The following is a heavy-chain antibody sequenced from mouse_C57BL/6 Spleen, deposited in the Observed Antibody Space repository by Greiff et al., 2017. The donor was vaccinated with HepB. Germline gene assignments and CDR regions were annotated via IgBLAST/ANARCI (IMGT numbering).Heavy chain of an antibody. CDR1: GYSFTGYF. D-gene: IGHD2-4*01. CDR2: INPYNGDT. J-gene: IGHJ2*01. CDR3: ARGGIYYDYGFDY. Sequence: VQLKQSGPELVKPGDSVKISCKASGYSFTGYFMNWVMQSHGKSLEWIGRINPYNGDTFYNQKFKGKATLTVDKSSSTAHMELRSLTSEDSAVYDCARGGIYYDYGFDYWGQGTTLTVSS. V-gene: IGHV1-20*01.